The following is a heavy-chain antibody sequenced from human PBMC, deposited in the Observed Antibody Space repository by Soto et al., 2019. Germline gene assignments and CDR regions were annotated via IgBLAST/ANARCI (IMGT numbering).Heavy chain of an antibody. CDR1: GGTFSSYA. CDR2: IISIFGTA. J-gene: IGHJ6*02. Sequence: QVQLVQSGAEVKKPGTSVKVSCKVSGGTFSSYAISWVRQAPGQGLEWMGEIISIFGTAMYAQKFQGRVTIIADESASTADMELSGLRSDDTAVYYCARGGKERFRGSGMDVWGQGTTGTVSS. V-gene: IGHV1-69*01. D-gene: IGHD1-1*01. CDR3: ARGGKERFRGSGMDV.